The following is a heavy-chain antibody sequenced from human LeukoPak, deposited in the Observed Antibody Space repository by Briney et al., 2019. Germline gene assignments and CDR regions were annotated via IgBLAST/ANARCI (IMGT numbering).Heavy chain of an antibody. V-gene: IGHV3-7*01. CDR3: ATRSGWSRYYYYYMDV. CDR1: GFTFSSYW. J-gene: IGHJ6*03. D-gene: IGHD6-19*01. CDR2: IKQDGSEK. Sequence: PGGSLRLSCAASGFTFSSYWMSWVRQAPGKGLEWVANIKQDGSEKYYVDSVKGRFTISRDNAKNSLYLQMNSLRVEDTAVYYCATRSGWSRYYYYYMDVWGKGTTVTVSS.